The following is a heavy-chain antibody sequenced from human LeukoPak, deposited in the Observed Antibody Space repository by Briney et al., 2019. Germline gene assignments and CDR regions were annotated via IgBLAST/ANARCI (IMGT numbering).Heavy chain of an antibody. CDR3: ARDLGLTISANWFDP. Sequence: SETLSLTCAVSGYSISSGYFWVWIRHPPGKGLEWSGSIYHTGATYYNPSLRSPAPISVDTSKNQFSLELNSVTAADTAVYYCARDLGLTISANWFDPWGQGTLVTVSS. CDR2: IYHTGAT. CDR1: GYSISSGYF. V-gene: IGHV4-38-2*02. D-gene: IGHD3-9*01. J-gene: IGHJ5*02.